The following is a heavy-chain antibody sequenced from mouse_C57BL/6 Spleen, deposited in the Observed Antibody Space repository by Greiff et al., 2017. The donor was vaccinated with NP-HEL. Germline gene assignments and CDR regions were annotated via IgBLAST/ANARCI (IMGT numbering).Heavy chain of an antibody. CDR3: ARDGALVMDY. V-gene: IGHV5-4*01. Sequence: DVMLVESGGGLVQPGGSLKLSCAASGFTFSSYAMSWVRQTPEKRLEWVATISDGGSYTYYPDNVKGRFTISRDNAKNNLYLQMSHLKSEDTAMYYCARDGALVMDYWGQGTSVTVSS. D-gene: IGHD3-1*01. J-gene: IGHJ4*01. CDR1: GFTFSSYA. CDR2: ISDGGSYT.